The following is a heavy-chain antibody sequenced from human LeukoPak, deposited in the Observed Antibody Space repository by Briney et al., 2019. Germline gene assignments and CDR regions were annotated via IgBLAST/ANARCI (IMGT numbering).Heavy chain of an antibody. V-gene: IGHV4-38-2*02. Sequence: SETLSLTCTVSGYSISTSYYWGWIRQPPGKGLEWIGSIYHSGNTYYNPSLKSRVTISVDTPKNQFSLKLSSVTAADTAVFYCARGLRERSSAPLWYYNYYMDVWGKGTTVTVSS. CDR3: ARGLRERSSAPLWYYNYYMDV. CDR2: IYHSGNT. D-gene: IGHD1-26*01. CDR1: GYSISTSYY. J-gene: IGHJ6*03.